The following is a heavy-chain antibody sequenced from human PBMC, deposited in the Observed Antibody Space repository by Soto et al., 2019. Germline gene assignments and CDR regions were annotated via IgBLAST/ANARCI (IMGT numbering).Heavy chain of an antibody. V-gene: IGHV3-21*01. D-gene: IGHD2-15*01. CDR1: RVTFSTYT. CDR3: GKIVD. Sequence: ECLKISCAASRVTFSTYTMIWVRRAPGKGLEWVSSINSHSSSIYYADSVKGRFTISRDNAENTLYLQMNSLRAEDTAVYYCGKIVDWGQGTMVTVS. CDR2: INSHSSSI. J-gene: IGHJ4*02.